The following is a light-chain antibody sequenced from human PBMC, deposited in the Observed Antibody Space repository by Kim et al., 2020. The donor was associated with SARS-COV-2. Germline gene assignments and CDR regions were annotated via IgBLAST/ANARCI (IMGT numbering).Light chain of an antibody. J-gene: IGKJ1*01. V-gene: IGKV3-20*01. CDR2: GAS. Sequence: SPGERATLSCRASQSVSSSYLAWYQQKPGQAPRLLIYGASSWATGIPDRFSGSGSGTDFTLTISRLEPEDFAVYYCQQYGSSPGTFGQGTKVDIK. CDR3: QQYGSSPGT. CDR1: QSVSSSY.